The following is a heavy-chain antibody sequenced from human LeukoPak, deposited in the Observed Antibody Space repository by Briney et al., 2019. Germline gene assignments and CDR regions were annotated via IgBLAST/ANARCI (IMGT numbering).Heavy chain of an antibody. CDR1: GFAFTNFW. D-gene: IGHD3-9*01. J-gene: IGHJ2*01. CDR3: ARVMGRLVRTWYFDL. CDR2: INHDGSST. Sequence: GGSLRLSCATSGFAFTNFWMHWVRQASGKGLVWVSRINHDGSSTNYADSVKGRFTISRDNAKNTVYLQMNSLRAEDTAVYYCARVMGRLVRTWYFDLWGRGTLVTVSS. V-gene: IGHV3-74*01.